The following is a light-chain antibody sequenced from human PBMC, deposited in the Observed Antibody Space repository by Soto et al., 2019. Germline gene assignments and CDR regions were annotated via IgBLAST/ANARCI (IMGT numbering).Light chain of an antibody. Sequence: DIQMTQSPSSVCASVGDRVTITCRARQGISSWLAWYQQKPGKAPKLLIYGASSLQSGVPSRFSGMGSGIDVTVSISSLQPEDLATYSRQQANSFPLTVGGGTKVDI. J-gene: IGKJ4*01. V-gene: IGKV1-12*01. CDR2: GAS. CDR3: QQANSFPLT. CDR1: QGISSW.